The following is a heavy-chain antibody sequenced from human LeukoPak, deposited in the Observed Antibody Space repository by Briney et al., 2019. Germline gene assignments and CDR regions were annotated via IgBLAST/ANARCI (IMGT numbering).Heavy chain of an antibody. CDR3: ARVAGDYDFWSGYYGYYYYMDV. CDR1: GGSISSSSYY. Sequence: PSETLSLTCTVSGGSISSSSYYWGWIRQPPGKGLEWIGSIYYSGSTYYNPSLKSRVTISVDTSKNQFSLKLSSVTAADTAVYYCARVAGDYDFWSGYYGYYYYMDVWGKGTTVTVSS. J-gene: IGHJ6*03. CDR2: IYYSGST. V-gene: IGHV4-39*07. D-gene: IGHD3-3*01.